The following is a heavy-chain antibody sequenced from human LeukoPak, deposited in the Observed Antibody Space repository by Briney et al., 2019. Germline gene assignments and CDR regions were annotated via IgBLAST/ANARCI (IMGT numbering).Heavy chain of an antibody. J-gene: IGHJ4*02. D-gene: IGHD2-2*01. V-gene: IGHV3-33*01. CDR3: ARGGRYCSSSSCHLGDY. CDR1: GFTFSNYG. CDR2: IWYDGSNE. Sequence: PGGSLRLSCAASGFTFSNYGMHWVSQAPGKGLEWVAVIWYDGSNEYYADSVKGRFTISRDNSKNTLYLQTNSLRAEDTAVYYCARGGRYCSSSSCHLGDYWGQGTLVTVSS.